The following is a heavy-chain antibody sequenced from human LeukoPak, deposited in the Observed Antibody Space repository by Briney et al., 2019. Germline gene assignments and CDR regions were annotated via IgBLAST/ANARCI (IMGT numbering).Heavy chain of an antibody. V-gene: IGHV4-31*03. D-gene: IGHD5-12*01. CDR3: ARDRARDYDYYFDY. J-gene: IGHJ4*02. CDR1: GGSISSGGYY. Sequence: SQTPSLTCTVSGGSISSGGYYWSWIRQHPGKGLEWIGYIYYSGSTYYNPSLKSRVTISVDTSKNQFSLKLSSVTAADTAVYYCARDRARDYDYYFDYWGQGTLVTVSS. CDR2: IYYSGST.